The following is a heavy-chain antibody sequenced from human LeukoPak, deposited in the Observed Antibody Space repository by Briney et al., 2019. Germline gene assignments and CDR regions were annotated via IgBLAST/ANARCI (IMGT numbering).Heavy chain of an antibody. CDR1: GFTFSSYA. D-gene: IGHD4-17*01. J-gene: IGHJ5*01. CDR3: TTDDSNDYGELNWFDS. CDR2: IKSKTDGGTT. Sequence: GGSLRLSCAASGFTFSSYAMHWVRQAPGKGLEWVGRIKSKTDGGTTDYAAPVKGRFTISRDDSKNTLYLQMNSLKTEDTAVYYCTTDDSNDYGELNWFDSWGQGTLVTVSS. V-gene: IGHV3-15*01.